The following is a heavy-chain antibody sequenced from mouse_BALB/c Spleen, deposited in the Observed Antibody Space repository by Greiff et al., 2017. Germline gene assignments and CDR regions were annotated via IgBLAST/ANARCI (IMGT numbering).Heavy chain of an antibody. V-gene: IGHV2-2*02. CDR3: ARNKVPYAMDY. J-gene: IGHJ4*01. CDR2: IWSGGST. CDR1: GFSLTSYG. Sequence: QVQLQQSGPGLVQPSQSLSITCTVSGFSLTSYGVHWVRQSPGKGLEWLGVIWSGGSTDYNAAFISRLSISKDNSKSQVFFKMNSLQANDTAIYYCARNKVPYAMDYWGQGTSVTISS.